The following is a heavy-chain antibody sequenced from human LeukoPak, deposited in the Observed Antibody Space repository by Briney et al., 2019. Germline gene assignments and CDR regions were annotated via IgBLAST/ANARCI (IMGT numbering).Heavy chain of an antibody. J-gene: IGHJ6*02. V-gene: IGHV1-2*04. Sequence: ASVKVSCTASGYTFTGYYMHWVRQAPGQGLEWMGWINPNSGGTNYAQKFQGWVTMTRDTSISTAYMELSRLRSDDTAVYYCARDLYSGRPYYYYGMDVWGQGTTVTVSS. CDR3: ARDLYSGRPYYYYGMDV. CDR1: GYTFTGYY. D-gene: IGHD1-26*01. CDR2: INPNSGGT.